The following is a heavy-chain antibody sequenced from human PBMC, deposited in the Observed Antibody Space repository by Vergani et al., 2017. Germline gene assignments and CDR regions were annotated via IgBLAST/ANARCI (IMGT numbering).Heavy chain of an antibody. D-gene: IGHD3-9*01. Sequence: QVQLVESGGGVVQPGRSLRLSCAASGFTFSSYGMHWVRPAPGKGLEWVAVIWYDGSNKYNADSVKGRFTISRDNSKNTLYLQMNSLRAEDTAVYYCAREGALRYFDWSKGDDAFDIWSQGTMVTVSS. V-gene: IGHV3-33*01. CDR3: AREGALRYFDWSKGDDAFDI. J-gene: IGHJ3*02. CDR2: IWYDGSNK. CDR1: GFTFSSYG.